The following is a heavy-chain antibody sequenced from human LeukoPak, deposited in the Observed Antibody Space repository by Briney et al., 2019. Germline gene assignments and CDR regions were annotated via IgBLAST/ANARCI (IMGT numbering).Heavy chain of an antibody. Sequence: GASVKVSCKASGYTFTGYYMHWVRQAPGQGLEWMGWINPNSGGTNYAQKFQGRVTMTRDTSISTAYMELSRLRSDVTAVYYCAREPSYCSSTSCYYSTTDYYYMDVWGKGTTVTVSS. CDR3: AREPSYCSSTSCYYSTTDYYYMDV. D-gene: IGHD2-2*01. V-gene: IGHV1-2*02. J-gene: IGHJ6*03. CDR2: INPNSGGT. CDR1: GYTFTGYY.